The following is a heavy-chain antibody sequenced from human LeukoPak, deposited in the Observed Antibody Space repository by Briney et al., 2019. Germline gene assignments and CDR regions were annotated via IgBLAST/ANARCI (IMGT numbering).Heavy chain of an antibody. Sequence: GGSPRLSCAASGFTFSVYWMHWVRQTPEKGLVWVSHITDDGTRTYADSVKGRFTISRDNATNTVYLQMNSLRAEDTGMYFCARDRWGERAFDTWGQGTMVTVSS. CDR2: ITDDGTR. D-gene: IGHD7-27*01. V-gene: IGHV3-74*03. J-gene: IGHJ3*02. CDR3: ARDRWGERAFDT. CDR1: GFTFSVYW.